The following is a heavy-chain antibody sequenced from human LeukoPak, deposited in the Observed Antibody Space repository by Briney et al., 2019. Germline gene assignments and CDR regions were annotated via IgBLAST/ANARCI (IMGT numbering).Heavy chain of an antibody. CDR1: GFTFIDYA. V-gene: IGHV3-23*01. J-gene: IGHJ4*02. Sequence: PGGSLRLSCAASGFTFIDYAMSWVRQAPGKGLEWVSGISGSGGNTYYADSVKGRFTTSRDNTKNTLYLQMSSLRPEDTAVYYCAKDRYIYGYLLDYWGPGTPVTVSS. D-gene: IGHD5-18*01. CDR2: ISGSGGNT. CDR3: AKDRYIYGYLLDY.